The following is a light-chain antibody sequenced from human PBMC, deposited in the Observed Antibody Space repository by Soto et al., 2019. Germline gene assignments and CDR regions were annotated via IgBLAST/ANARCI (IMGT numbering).Light chain of an antibody. J-gene: IGKJ2*03. CDR3: QQYGNSPPYS. V-gene: IGKV3-20*01. CDR2: GTS. Sequence: EIVLTQSPGSLSLSPGEGATLSCRASQSVSTTYLAWYQQKPGQAPRLVIYGTSSRAAGIPDRFRGSGSGTDFTLSISSLEPEDFGVYYCQQYGNSPPYSFGQGTKLEI. CDR1: QSVSTTY.